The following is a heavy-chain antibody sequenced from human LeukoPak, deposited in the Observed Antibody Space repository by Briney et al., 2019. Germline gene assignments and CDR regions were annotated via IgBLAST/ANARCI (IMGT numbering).Heavy chain of an antibody. D-gene: IGHD2-21*02. CDR2: ISYDGSNK. J-gene: IGHJ4*02. V-gene: IGHV3-30*18. Sequence: PGGSLRLSCAASGFTFSSYGMHWVRQAPGKGLEWVAVISYDGSNKYYADSVKGRFTISRDNSENTLYLQMNSLRAEDTAVYYCAKDGGDSTQDYWGQGTLVTVSS. CDR1: GFTFSSYG. CDR3: AKDGGDSTQDY.